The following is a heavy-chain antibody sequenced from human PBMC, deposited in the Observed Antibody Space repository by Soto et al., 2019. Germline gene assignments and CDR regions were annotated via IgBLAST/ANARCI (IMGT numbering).Heavy chain of an antibody. CDR3: ARHPERIAQIGWFDP. CDR1: GFTFSSYS. V-gene: IGHV3-48*01. CDR2: ISSSSSTI. D-gene: IGHD6-13*01. Sequence: GALRLSCAASGFTFSSYSMNWVRQAPGKGLEWVSYISSSSSTIYYADSVKGRFTISRDNAKNSLYLQMNSLRAEDTAVYYCARHPERIAQIGWFDPWGQGTLVTVSS. J-gene: IGHJ5*02.